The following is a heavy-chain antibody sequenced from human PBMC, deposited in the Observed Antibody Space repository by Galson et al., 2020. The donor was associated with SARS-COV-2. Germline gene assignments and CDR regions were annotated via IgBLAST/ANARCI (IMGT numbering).Heavy chain of an antibody. CDR3: ARGGVYYGSGSYRGAFDI. J-gene: IGHJ3*02. Sequence: TGGSLRLSCAASGFTFSSYAMHWVRQAAGKGLEWVAVISYDGSNKYYADSVKGRFTISRDNSKNTLYLQMNSLRAEDTAVYYCARGGVYYGSGSYRGAFDIWCQGTMVTVSS. D-gene: IGHD3-10*01. CDR2: ISYDGSNK. V-gene: IGHV3-30-3*01. CDR1: GFTFSSYA.